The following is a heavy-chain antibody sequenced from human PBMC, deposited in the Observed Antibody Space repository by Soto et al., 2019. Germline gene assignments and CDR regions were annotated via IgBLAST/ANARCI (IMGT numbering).Heavy chain of an antibody. J-gene: IGHJ4*02. CDR3: ARARARFGVPYYFDY. D-gene: IGHD3-10*01. CDR1: GGSISSGGYS. Sequence: QLQLQESGSGLVKPSQTLSLTCAVSGGSISSGGYSWSWIRQPPGKGLEWIGYIYHSGSTYYNPSLKSRVTISVDRSKNQFSLKLSSVTAADTAVYYCARARARFGVPYYFDYWGQGTLVTVSS. V-gene: IGHV4-30-2*01. CDR2: IYHSGST.